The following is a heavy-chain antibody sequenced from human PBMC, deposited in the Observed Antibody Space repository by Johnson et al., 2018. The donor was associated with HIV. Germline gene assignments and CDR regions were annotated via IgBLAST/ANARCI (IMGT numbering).Heavy chain of an antibody. CDR1: GLTFSGSR. CDR2: ISYDATNK. J-gene: IGHJ3*01. Sequence: VHLVESVGGLVKPGASLRLSCVASGLTFSGSRLTSLRQAPAKGLEWVAAISYDATNKYYAASVKGRFTLSRDNSKNTLYLQMNSLRAEDTAVYYCAKAPPLSTYDYDAFDVWGQGTMVTVSS. D-gene: IGHD5-12*01. CDR3: AKAPPLSTYDYDAFDV. V-gene: IGHV3-30*18.